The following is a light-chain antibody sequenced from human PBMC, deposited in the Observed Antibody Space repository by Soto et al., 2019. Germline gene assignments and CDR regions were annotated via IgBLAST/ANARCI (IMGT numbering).Light chain of an antibody. CDR1: SSDVGPYNY. CDR2: EVS. V-gene: IGLV2-14*01. J-gene: IGLJ2*01. Sequence: QSALTQPASVSGSPGQSITISCTGTSSDVGPYNYVSWYQQHPGKAPKVMIYEVSNRPSGVSNRFSGSKSRNTASLTISGLQAEDEADYYCSSYTTSSTVVFGGGTQLTVL. CDR3: SSYTTSSTVV.